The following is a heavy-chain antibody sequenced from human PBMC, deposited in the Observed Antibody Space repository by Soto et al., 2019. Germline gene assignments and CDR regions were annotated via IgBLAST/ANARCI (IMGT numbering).Heavy chain of an antibody. CDR3: ARGGGSYYATGNFDY. Sequence: SETLSLTCTVSGGSLNNYYWSWIRQPPGKGLEWIGYIYYRGSTNYTPSLKSRVTISVDTSKNQFSPKLSSVTAADTAVYYCARGGGSYYATGNFDYWGQGTLVTVS. D-gene: IGHD1-26*01. CDR1: GGSLNNYY. J-gene: IGHJ4*02. CDR2: IYYRGST. V-gene: IGHV4-59*12.